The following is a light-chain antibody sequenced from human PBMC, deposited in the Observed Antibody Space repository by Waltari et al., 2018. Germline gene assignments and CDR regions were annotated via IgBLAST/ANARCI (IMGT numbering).Light chain of an antibody. CDR3: QHYNSFSHIYT. CDR2: DAS. Sequence: IQMTTSPSTLSASVGDRVTITCRASHTITNWLAWYQQKPGKAPNVLIYDASTLESGVPSRFSGSGSGTEFTLTINSLQPDDFATYYCQHYNSFSHIYTFGQGTKLEI. V-gene: IGKV1-5*01. CDR1: HTITNW. J-gene: IGKJ2*01.